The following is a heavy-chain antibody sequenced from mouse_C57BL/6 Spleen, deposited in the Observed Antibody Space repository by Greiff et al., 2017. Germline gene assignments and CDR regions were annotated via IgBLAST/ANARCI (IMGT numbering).Heavy chain of an antibody. J-gene: IGHJ2*01. CDR3: AREGGYYLDY. V-gene: IGHV1-82*01. Sequence: QVQLKESGPELVKPGASVKISCKASGYAFSSSWMNWVKQRPGKGLEWIGRIYPGDGDTNYNGKFKGKATLTADKSSSTAYMELRSLTSEDSAVYFCAREGGYYLDYWGQGTTLTVSS. CDR1: GYAFSSSW. CDR2: IYPGDGDT.